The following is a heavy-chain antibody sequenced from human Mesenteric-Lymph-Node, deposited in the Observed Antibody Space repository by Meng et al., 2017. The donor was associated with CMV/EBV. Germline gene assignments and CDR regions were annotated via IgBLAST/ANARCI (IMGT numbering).Heavy chain of an antibody. CDR3: ASGYSGYDSGEGY. D-gene: IGHD5-12*01. CDR1: GYTFTGYY. CDR2: INPNSGGT. V-gene: IGHV1-2*02. J-gene: IGHJ4*02. Sequence: ASVKVSCKASGYTFTGYYMHWVRQAPGQGLEWMGWINPNSGGTNYAQKFQGRVTMTRETSISTAYMELSRLRSDDTAVYYCASGYSGYDSGEGYWGQGTLVTVSS.